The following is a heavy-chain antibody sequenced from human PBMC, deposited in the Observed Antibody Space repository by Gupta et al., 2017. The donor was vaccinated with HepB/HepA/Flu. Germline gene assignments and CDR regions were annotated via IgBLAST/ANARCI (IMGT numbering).Heavy chain of an antibody. J-gene: IGHJ4*02. CDR3: ARGLYYGSGSYSPFDY. D-gene: IGHD3-10*01. CDR1: GGSFSGYY. Sequence: QVQLQQWGAGLLKPSETLSLTCAVYGGSFSGYYWSWIRQPPGKGLEWIGEINHSGSTNYNPSLKSRVTISVDTSKNQFSLKLSSVTAADTAVDYCARGLYYGSGSYSPFDYWGQGTLVTVSS. CDR2: INHSGST. V-gene: IGHV4-34*01.